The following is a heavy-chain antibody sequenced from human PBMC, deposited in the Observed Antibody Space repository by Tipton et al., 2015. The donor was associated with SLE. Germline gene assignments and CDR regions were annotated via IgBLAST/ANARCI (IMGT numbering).Heavy chain of an antibody. Sequence: TLSLTCAVSGGSISSSNWWSWVRQPPGKGLEWIGEIYHSGNTKYNPSLKSRVTISVDKSKNEFSLRVSSVTAADTAVYYCARDHPIMTTVTSWGQGTLVTVSS. CDR2: IYHSGNT. CDR3: ARDHPIMTTVTS. D-gene: IGHD4-17*01. V-gene: IGHV4-4*02. CDR1: GGSISSSNW. J-gene: IGHJ4*02.